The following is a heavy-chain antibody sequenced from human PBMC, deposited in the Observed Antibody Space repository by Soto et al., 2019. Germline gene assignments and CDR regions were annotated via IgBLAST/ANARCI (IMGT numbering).Heavy chain of an antibody. V-gene: IGHV4-30-2*01. CDR2: IYHGERT. Sequence: QLQLQESGSGLVKPSQTLSLTCAVSGGSISSGGYSWSWIRQPPGKGLEWIGYIYHGERTYYNPSLKCRVTISVDRSKNQFSLKLSSVTAADTAVYYCARAEGGIFDYWGQGTLVTVSS. CDR1: GGSISSGGYS. CDR3: ARAEGGIFDY. J-gene: IGHJ4*02.